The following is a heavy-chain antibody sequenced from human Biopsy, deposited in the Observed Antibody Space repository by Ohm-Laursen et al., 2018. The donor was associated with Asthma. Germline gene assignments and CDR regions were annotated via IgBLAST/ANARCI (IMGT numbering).Heavy chain of an antibody. V-gene: IGHV3-30*19. D-gene: IGHD1-26*01. CDR1: GFLLRNYG. Sequence: SLRLSCAASGFLLRNYGMHWVRQAPGKGLEWVAVISYDGSNKYYADSVKGRFTISRDNSKNTLYLQMNSLRAEDTAVYYCARDAWELQKPYAYYFDYWGQGTLVTVSS. J-gene: IGHJ4*02. CDR2: ISYDGSNK. CDR3: ARDAWELQKPYAYYFDY.